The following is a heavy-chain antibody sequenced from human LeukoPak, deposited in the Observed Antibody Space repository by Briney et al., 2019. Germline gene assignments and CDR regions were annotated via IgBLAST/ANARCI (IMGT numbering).Heavy chain of an antibody. CDR3: ARGVWAYYYGSGGYNWFDP. J-gene: IGHJ5*02. D-gene: IGHD3-10*01. V-gene: IGHV4-59*01. Sequence: SETLSLTCTVSGGSISSYYWSWIRQPPGKGLEWIGYIYYSGSTNYNPSLKSRVTISVDTSKNQFSLKLSSVTAADTAVYYCARGVWAYYYGSGGYNWFDPWGQGTLVTVSS. CDR2: IYYSGST. CDR1: GGSISSYY.